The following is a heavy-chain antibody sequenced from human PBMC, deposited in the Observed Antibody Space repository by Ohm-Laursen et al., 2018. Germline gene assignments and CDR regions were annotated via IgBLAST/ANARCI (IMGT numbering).Heavy chain of an antibody. D-gene: IGHD3-16*01. CDR1: GFTFRSHD. J-gene: IGHJ3*02. CDR2: IGTISDT. Sequence: SLRLSCAASGFTFRSHDMHWVRQATGETLEWVSAIGTISDTFYADSVKGRFTISRENAKNSLYLQMNSLTVGDTAVYYCARVASYYKGGAYRAFDMWGQGTVVTVSS. V-gene: IGHV3-13*01. CDR3: ARVASYYKGGAYRAFDM.